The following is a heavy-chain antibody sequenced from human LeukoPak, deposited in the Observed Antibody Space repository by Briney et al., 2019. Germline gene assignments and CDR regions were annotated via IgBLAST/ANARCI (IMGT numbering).Heavy chain of an antibody. D-gene: IGHD6-6*01. CDR2: INSDGSST. V-gene: IGHV3-74*01. CDR1: GFTFSSYW. CDR3: ARDLIEYSSSSWDY. J-gene: IGHJ4*02. Sequence: GGSLRLSCAASGFTFSSYWMHWVRHAPGEGLVWVSRINSDGSSTRCADSVKGRFTISRDNAKNTLYLQMNSLRAEDTAVYYCARDLIEYSSSSWDYWGQGTLVTVSS.